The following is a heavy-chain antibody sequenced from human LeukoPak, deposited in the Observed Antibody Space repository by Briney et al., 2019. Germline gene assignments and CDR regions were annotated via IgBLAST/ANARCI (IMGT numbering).Heavy chain of an antibody. Sequence: PGGSLRLSCAASGFTFRIYAMNWVRQAPGKGLEWVSSIRGIDGSTYYADSVKGRFTISRDNSKNTVYLQMNSLRAEDTAVYHCAKDDEAIDVLRGFFDIWGQGTMVTVSS. J-gene: IGHJ3*02. V-gene: IGHV3-23*01. CDR1: GFTFRIYA. CDR2: IRGIDGST. CDR3: AKDDEAIDVLRGFFDI. D-gene: IGHD2-21*01.